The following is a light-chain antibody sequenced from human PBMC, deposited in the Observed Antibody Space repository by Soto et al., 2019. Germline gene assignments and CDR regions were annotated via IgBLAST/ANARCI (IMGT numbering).Light chain of an antibody. Sequence: DIPMTQSPSTLSASVGDRVTITCRASQSISSWLAWYQQKAGKAPKLLIYDASSLESGVPSRFSGSGSGTEFALTISSLQADDFATYYCQHYGSYSLTFGGGTKVEIK. CDR2: DAS. J-gene: IGKJ4*01. V-gene: IGKV1-5*01. CDR1: QSISSW. CDR3: QHYGSYSLT.